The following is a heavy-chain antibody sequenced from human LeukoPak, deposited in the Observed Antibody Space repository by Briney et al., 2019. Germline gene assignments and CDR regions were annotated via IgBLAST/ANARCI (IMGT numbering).Heavy chain of an antibody. CDR1: GGSITSYY. Sequence: SETLSLTCTVSGGSITSYYWNWIRQPPGKGLEWIGYIYYSGSTNYNPSLNSRVTISVDTSKNQFSLKLSSVTAADTAVYYCARSFHSSSWYFDYWGQGTLASVSS. V-gene: IGHV4-59*08. J-gene: IGHJ4*02. CDR2: IYYSGST. D-gene: IGHD6-13*01. CDR3: ARSFHSSSWYFDY.